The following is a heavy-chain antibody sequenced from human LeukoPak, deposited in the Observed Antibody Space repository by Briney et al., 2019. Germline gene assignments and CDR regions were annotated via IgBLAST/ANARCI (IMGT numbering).Heavy chain of an antibody. CDR1: GFTFSSYA. V-gene: IGHV3-23*01. CDR2: ISSNGVTT. J-gene: IGHJ4*02. Sequence: GSLRLSCTASGFTFSSYAMNWVRQAPGKGLEWVSVISSNGVTTYYADSVKGRFTISRDNSKNTMYLQMNSLRADDTAVYYCAKDRDYYDDWGQGTLVTVSS. CDR3: AKDRDYYDD.